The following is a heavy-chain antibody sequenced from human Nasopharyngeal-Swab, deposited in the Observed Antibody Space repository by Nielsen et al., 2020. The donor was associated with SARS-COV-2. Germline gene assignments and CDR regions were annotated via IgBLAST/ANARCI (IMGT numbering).Heavy chain of an antibody. CDR2: IYYGGST. CDR3: ARHRGLRSYYYGMDV. Sequence: SETLSLTCTVSGGSISSSSYYWGWIRQPPGKGLEWIGSIYYGGSTYYNPSLKSRVTISVDTSKNQFSLKLSSVTAAETAVYYCARHRGLRSYYYGMDVWGQGTTVTVSS. D-gene: IGHD4-17*01. CDR1: GGSISSSSYY. V-gene: IGHV4-39*01. J-gene: IGHJ6*02.